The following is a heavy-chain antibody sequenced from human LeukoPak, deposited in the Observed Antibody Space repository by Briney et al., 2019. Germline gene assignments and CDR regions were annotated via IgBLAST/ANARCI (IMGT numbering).Heavy chain of an antibody. J-gene: IGHJ4*02. D-gene: IGHD6-19*01. CDR2: INPSGGST. Sequence: ASVKVSCKASGYTFTSYYMHWVRQAPGQGLEWMGIINPSGGSTSYAQKFQGRVTMTRDMSTSTVYMELSSLRSEDTAVYYCARVVAVAGTFLGDFDYWGQETLVTVSS. CDR3: ARVVAVAGTFLGDFDY. V-gene: IGHV1-46*01. CDR1: GYTFTSYY.